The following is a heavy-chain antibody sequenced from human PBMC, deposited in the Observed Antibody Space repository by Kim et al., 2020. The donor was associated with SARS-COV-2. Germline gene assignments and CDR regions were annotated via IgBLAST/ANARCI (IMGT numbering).Heavy chain of an antibody. CDR3: ARMSSSSWFFDY. Sequence: YYVDSVKGRFTSSRDNAKNSLYLQMNSLRAEDTAVYYCARMSSSSWFFDYWGQGTLVTVSS. V-gene: IGHV3-7*01. D-gene: IGHD6-13*01. J-gene: IGHJ4*02.